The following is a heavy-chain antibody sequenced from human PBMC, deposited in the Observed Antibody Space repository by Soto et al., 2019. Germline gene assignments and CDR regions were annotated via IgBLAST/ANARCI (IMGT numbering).Heavy chain of an antibody. J-gene: IGHJ4*02. CDR1: GFTFSSYA. Sequence: GGSLRLSCAASGFTFSSYAMIWVRQAPGKGLEWVSGIPTSGGHTYYADSVKGRFTISRDNSKNTLYLQMNSLRADDTAVYYCAKALWSVGATVDNWGQGTLVTVSS. CDR3: AKALWSVGATVDN. CDR2: IPTSGGHT. D-gene: IGHD1-26*01. V-gene: IGHV3-23*01.